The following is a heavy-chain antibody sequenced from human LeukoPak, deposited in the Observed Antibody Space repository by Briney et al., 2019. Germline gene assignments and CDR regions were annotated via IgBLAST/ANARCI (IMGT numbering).Heavy chain of an antibody. V-gene: IGHV4-61*01. Sequence: SETLSLTCTVSGASITSSNYYWLWIRQPPGKGLEWIGNIYGSGSTNYNPSLKSRVTISADTSKTQFSLKLTSVTAADTAVYYCARETSLMGYSGGLGFNYWGQGTLVTVAS. J-gene: IGHJ4*02. D-gene: IGHD5-12*01. CDR1: GASITSSNYY. CDR2: IYGSGST. CDR3: ARETSLMGYSGGLGFNY.